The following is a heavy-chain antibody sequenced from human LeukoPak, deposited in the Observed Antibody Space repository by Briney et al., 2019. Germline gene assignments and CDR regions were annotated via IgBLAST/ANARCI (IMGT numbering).Heavy chain of an antibody. Sequence: PGGSLRLPCAASGFTFGNFWMHWVRQAPGKGLVWVSRINSDGSSTTYADSVKGRFTISRDNAKNTLYLQMNSLRAGDTAMFYCARAPVQYCGGDCDAFDIWGQGTMVTVSS. J-gene: IGHJ3*02. CDR2: INSDGSST. CDR1: GFTFGNFW. D-gene: IGHD2-21*02. V-gene: IGHV3-74*01. CDR3: ARAPVQYCGGDCDAFDI.